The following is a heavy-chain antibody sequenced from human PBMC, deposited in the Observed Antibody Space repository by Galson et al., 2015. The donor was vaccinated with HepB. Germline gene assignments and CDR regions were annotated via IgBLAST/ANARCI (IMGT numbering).Heavy chain of an antibody. Sequence: ATLSLPCPVSGDSVSSGSYCWRWIRQPPGQGLEWIGYMFYSGSTNYNPSLTSRVTISIDTSKNQFSLKLSSVTAADTAVYFCARAPPGGGDVLGFGFFDYWGQGALVTVSS. J-gene: IGHJ4*02. CDR3: ARAPPGGGDVLGFGFFDY. D-gene: IGHD2-21*02. CDR2: MFYSGST. V-gene: IGHV4-61*01. CDR1: GDSVSSGSYC.